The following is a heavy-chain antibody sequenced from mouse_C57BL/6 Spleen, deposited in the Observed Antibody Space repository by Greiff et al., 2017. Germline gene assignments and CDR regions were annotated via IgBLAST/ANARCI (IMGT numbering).Heavy chain of an antibody. Sequence: VQLQQSGAELARPGASVKLSCKASGYTFTSYGISWVKQRPGQGLEWIGEIYPRSGNTYYNEKFKGKATLTADKSSSTAYMELRSLTSEDSAVYFCARGNGCSYYWYFGGWGTGITVTVAT. CDR1: GYTFTSYG. D-gene: IGHD1-1*01. CDR3: ARGNGCSYYWYFGG. V-gene: IGHV1-81*01. J-gene: IGHJ1*03. CDR2: IYPRSGNT.